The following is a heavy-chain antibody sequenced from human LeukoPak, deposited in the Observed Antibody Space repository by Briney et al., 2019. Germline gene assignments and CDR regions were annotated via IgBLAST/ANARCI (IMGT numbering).Heavy chain of an antibody. D-gene: IGHD6-13*01. Sequence: GGSLRLSCAASGFTFSSYSMNWVRQAPGKGLEWVSSISSSSSYIYYADSVKGRFTISRDNAKNSLYLQMNSLRAEDTAVYYCARHPPCSSSWEGDYWGQGTLVTVSS. CDR1: GFTFSSYS. V-gene: IGHV3-21*01. J-gene: IGHJ4*02. CDR3: ARHPPCSSSWEGDY. CDR2: ISSSSSYI.